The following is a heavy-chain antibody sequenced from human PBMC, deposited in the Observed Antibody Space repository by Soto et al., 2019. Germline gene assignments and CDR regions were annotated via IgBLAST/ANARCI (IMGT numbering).Heavy chain of an antibody. CDR2: MDYDETNK. CDR3: AWDLAHWSICVED. Sequence: QVQLVESGGGVVQPGRSLRVSCVASGISISRHGMQWVRQAPGKGLEWVAGMDYDETNKYYADSVKDRFTISRDTSKNTVYLQMNGVRGDDTGVYFCAWDLAHWSICVEDRGQGTLVSVSS. V-gene: IGHV3-33*01. J-gene: IGHJ4*02. D-gene: IGHD2-8*02. CDR1: GISISRHG.